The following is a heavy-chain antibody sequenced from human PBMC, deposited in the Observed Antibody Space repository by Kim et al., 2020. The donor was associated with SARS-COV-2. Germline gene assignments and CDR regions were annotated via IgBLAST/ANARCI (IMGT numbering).Heavy chain of an antibody. V-gene: IGHV4-38-2*02. CDR2: IYHSGST. CDR1: GYSISSGYY. D-gene: IGHD1-1*01. Sequence: SETLSLTCTVSGYSISSGYYWGWIRQPPGKGLEWIGSIYHSGSTYYNPSLKSRVTISVDTSKNQFSLKLSSVTAADTAVYYCARVAGRWASWFDPWGQGTLVTVSS. J-gene: IGHJ5*02. CDR3: ARVAGRWASWFDP.